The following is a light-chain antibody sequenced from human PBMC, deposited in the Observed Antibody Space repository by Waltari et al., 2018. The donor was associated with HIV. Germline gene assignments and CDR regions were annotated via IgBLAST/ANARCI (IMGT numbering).Light chain of an antibody. CDR3: SSYTSSSTLI. V-gene: IGLV2-14*03. Sequence: QSALTQPASVSGSPGQSITISCTGTSSDVGGYKYVSWYQQHPGKAPKLMIYDVSNWPSGISDRFSGSKSGNTASLTISGLQAEDESDYYCSSYTSSSTLIFGGGTKLTVL. CDR2: DVS. J-gene: IGLJ2*01. CDR1: SSDVGGYKY.